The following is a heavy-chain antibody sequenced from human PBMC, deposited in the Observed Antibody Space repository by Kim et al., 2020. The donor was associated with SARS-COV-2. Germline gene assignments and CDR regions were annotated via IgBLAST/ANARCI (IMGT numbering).Heavy chain of an antibody. J-gene: IGHJ6*02. Sequence: SETLSLTCAVYGGSFSGYYWSWIRQPPGKGLEWIGEINHSGSTNYNPSLKSRVTISVDTSKNQFSLKLSSVTAADTAVYYCARVSITMIVVVIIPYYYGMDVWGQGTTVTVSS. D-gene: IGHD3-22*01. CDR2: INHSGST. CDR1: GGSFSGYY. V-gene: IGHV4-34*01. CDR3: ARVSITMIVVVIIPYYYGMDV.